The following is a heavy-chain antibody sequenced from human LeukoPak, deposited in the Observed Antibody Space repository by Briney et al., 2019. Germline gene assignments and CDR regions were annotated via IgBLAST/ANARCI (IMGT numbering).Heavy chain of an antibody. J-gene: IGHJ4*02. CDR1: GGSISSGSYY. Sequence: PSETLSLTCTVSGGSISSGSYYWSWIRQPAGKGLEWIGRIYTSGSTNYNPSLKSRVTISVDTSKNQFSLKLSSVTAADTAVYYCARGCSSTSCFDYWGQGTLVTVSS. CDR3: ARGCSSTSCFDY. CDR2: IYTSGST. D-gene: IGHD2-2*01. V-gene: IGHV4-61*02.